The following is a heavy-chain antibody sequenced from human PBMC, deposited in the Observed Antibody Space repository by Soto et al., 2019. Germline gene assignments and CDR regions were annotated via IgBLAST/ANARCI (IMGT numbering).Heavy chain of an antibody. V-gene: IGHV4-39*07. Sequence: TLSLTCTVSGGSISSSSYYWGWIRQPPGKGLEWIGSIYYSGSTYYNPSLKSRVTISVDTSKNQFSLKLSSVTAADTAVYYCAREGGFDYWGQGTLVTVSS. CDR3: AREGGFDY. CDR2: IYYSGST. D-gene: IGHD3-16*01. J-gene: IGHJ4*02. CDR1: GGSISSSSYY.